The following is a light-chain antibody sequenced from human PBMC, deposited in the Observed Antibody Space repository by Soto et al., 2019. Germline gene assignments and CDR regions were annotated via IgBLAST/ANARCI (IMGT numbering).Light chain of an antibody. Sequence: QSALTQPPSASVAPGQSVTISFTETRSAVGAYTYVSWYQQYPAKAPKLLIYDVINRRSGFPGRFSGYKSGNTASLTVSGLQDEDEADYYFTSYVGSTRWVFGGVIKVTVL. CDR1: RSAVGAYTY. CDR2: DVI. CDR3: TSYVGSTRWV. J-gene: IGLJ3*02. V-gene: IGLV2-8*01.